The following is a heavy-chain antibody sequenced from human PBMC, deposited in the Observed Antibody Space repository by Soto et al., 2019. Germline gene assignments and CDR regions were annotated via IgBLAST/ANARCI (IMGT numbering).Heavy chain of an antibody. CDR3: ARDRGIAAAGSPHNWFDP. CDR1: GGSFSSYA. V-gene: IGHV1-69*13. Sequence: VASVKVSCKASGGSFSSYAISWVRQAPGQGLEWMGGIIPIFGTANYAQKFQGRVTITADESTSTAYMELSSLRSEDTAVYYCARDRGIAAAGSPHNWFDPWGQGTLVTVSS. J-gene: IGHJ5*02. CDR2: IIPIFGTA. D-gene: IGHD6-13*01.